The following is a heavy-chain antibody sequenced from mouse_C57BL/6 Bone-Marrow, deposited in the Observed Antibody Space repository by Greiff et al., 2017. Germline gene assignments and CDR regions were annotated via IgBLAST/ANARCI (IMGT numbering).Heavy chain of an antibody. Sequence: QVQLQQSGPELVKPGASVKISCKASGYAFSSSWMNWVKQRPGQGLAWIGRIYPGDGDTNYNGKFKGKATLTADKSSSTAYMQLSSLTSEDSAVYFGAREPYYGSGYGWYFDVWGTGTTVTVSS. V-gene: IGHV1-82*01. CDR3: AREPYYGSGYGWYFDV. J-gene: IGHJ1*03. D-gene: IGHD1-1*01. CDR2: IYPGDGDT. CDR1: GYAFSSSW.